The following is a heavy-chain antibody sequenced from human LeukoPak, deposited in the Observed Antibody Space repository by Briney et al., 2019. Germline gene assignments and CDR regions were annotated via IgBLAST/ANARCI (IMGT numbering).Heavy chain of an antibody. CDR2: INPNSGGT. J-gene: IGHJ4*02. CDR1: GYTFTGYY. CDR3: ARELNRYITMVRGVSWPGDY. V-gene: IGHV1-2*02. D-gene: IGHD3-10*01. Sequence: ASVKVSCKASGYTFTGYYMHWVRQAPGQGLEWMGWINPNSGGTNYAQKFQGRVTMTRDTSISTAYMELSRLRSDDTAVYYCARELNRYITMVRGVSWPGDYWGQGTLVTVSS.